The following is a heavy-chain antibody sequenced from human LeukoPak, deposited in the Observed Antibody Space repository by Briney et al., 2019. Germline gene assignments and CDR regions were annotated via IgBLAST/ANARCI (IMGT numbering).Heavy chain of an antibody. J-gene: IGHJ4*02. D-gene: IGHD1-14*01. Sequence: GGSLRLSCVASGFTFSSYSMHWVRQAPGKGLEWVAFIWSDGSKKYYAGSVKGRFIISRDDSSNTLYLEMNNLRTEDTAVYHCARDRSAWVTTSDVWGQGTLVTVSS. CDR1: GFTFSSYS. V-gene: IGHV3-30*02. CDR3: ARDRSAWVTTSDV. CDR2: IWSDGSKK.